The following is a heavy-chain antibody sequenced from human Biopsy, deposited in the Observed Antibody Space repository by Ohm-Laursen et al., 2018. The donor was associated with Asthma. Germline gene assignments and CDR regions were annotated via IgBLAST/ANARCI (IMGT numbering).Heavy chain of an antibody. CDR3: TRCQVGYSSGRSLLLKKIYYSGMDV. CDR1: GGTFSNFA. Sequence: SSVKASCKAPGGTFSNFAISWVRQAPGHGLEWLGGNMTVFGTTNYAPKFQGRVTITADESTSRAYMEVTSLRSEDTAIYYCTRCQVGYSSGRSLLLKKIYYSGMDVWGQGTAVTVSS. J-gene: IGHJ6*02. CDR2: NMTVFGTT. V-gene: IGHV1-69*01. D-gene: IGHD6-19*01.